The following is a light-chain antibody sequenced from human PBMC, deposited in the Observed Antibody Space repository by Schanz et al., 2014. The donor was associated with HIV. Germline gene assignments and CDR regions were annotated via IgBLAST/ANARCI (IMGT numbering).Light chain of an antibody. V-gene: IGLV2-14*03. CDR1: NNDIGSYTY. CDR3: SSYTSISTLV. Sequence: QSALTQPASVSGSPGQSITFSCTGTNNDIGSYTYVSWYQQHPDKAPKLVVYGVFDRPSGVSNRFSGSKSGNTASLTISGLQAEDEADYYCSSYTSISTLVFGGGTKLTVL. CDR2: GVF. J-gene: IGLJ3*02.